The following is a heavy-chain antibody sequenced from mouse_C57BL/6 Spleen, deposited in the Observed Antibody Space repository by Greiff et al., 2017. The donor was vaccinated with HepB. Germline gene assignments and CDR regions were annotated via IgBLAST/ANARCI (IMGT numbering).Heavy chain of an antibody. D-gene: IGHD1-1*01. Sequence: QVQLQQPGAELVRPGSSVKLSCKASGYTFTSYWMDWVKQRPGQGLEWIGNIYPSDSETHYNQKFKDKATLTVDKSSSTAYMQLSSLTSEDSAVYYCARNYGSGYFDVWGTGTTVTVSS. V-gene: IGHV1-61*01. CDR3: ARNYGSGYFDV. CDR1: GYTFTSYW. CDR2: IYPSDSET. J-gene: IGHJ1*03.